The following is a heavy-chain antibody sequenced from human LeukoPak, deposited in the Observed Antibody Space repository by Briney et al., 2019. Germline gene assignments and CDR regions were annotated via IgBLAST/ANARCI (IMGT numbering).Heavy chain of an antibody. CDR3: AKFACSSTSCSLPFEY. CDR1: GFTFSSYA. CDR2: TSGTGIST. J-gene: IGHJ4*02. V-gene: IGHV3-23*01. D-gene: IGHD2-2*01. Sequence: PGGSLRLSCAASGFTFSSYAMSWVRQAPGKGLEWVSGTSGTGISTYYADSVKGRFTISRDNSKNTLYLQMNSLRAEDTAVYYCAKFACSSTSCSLPFEYWGQGTLVTVSS.